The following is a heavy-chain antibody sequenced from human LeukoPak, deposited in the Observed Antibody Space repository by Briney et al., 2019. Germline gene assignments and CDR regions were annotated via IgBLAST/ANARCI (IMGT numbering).Heavy chain of an antibody. CDR2: IYYSGST. CDR3: ARQYSDDSSGYYFAY. J-gene: IGHJ4*02. CDR1: GGSISSYY. V-gene: IGHV4-59*08. D-gene: IGHD3-22*01. Sequence: PSETLSLTCTVSGGSISSYYWSWIRQPPGKGLEWIGYIYYSGSTNCNPSLKSRVTISVDTSKSQFSLKLSSVTAADTAVYYCARQYSDDSSGYYFAYWGQGTLVTVSS.